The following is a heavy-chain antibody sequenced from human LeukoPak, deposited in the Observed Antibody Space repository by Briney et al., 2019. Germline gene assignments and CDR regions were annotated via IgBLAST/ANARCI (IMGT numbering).Heavy chain of an antibody. D-gene: IGHD3-10*01. CDR2: ISYDGSNK. CDR1: GFTFSSYG. V-gene: IGHV3-30*18. CDR3: AKDHYYGSGSYYSFLYGMDV. Sequence: GRSLRLSCAASGFTFSSYGMHWVRQAPGKGLEWVAVISYDGSNKYYADSVKVRFTISRDNSTKTLYLQMNSLRAEDTAVYYCAKDHYYGSGSYYSFLYGMDVWGKGTTVTVSS. J-gene: IGHJ6*04.